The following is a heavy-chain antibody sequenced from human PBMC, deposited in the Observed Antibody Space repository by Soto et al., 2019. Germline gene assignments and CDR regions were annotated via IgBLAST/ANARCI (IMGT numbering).Heavy chain of an antibody. Sequence: SETLSLTCAVYGGSFSGYYWSWIRQPPGKGLEWIGEINHSGSTNYNPSLKSRVTISVDTSKNQFSLKLSSVTAADTAVYYCARVSRSGDYNKFDYWGQGTLVTVSS. V-gene: IGHV4-34*01. CDR3: ARVSRSGDYNKFDY. J-gene: IGHJ4*02. D-gene: IGHD4-4*01. CDR1: GGSFSGYY. CDR2: INHSGST.